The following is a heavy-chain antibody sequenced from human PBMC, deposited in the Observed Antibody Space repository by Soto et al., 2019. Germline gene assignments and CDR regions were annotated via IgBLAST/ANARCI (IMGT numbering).Heavy chain of an antibody. V-gene: IGHV3-9*01. CDR2: ISWNSGSI. D-gene: IGHD1-20*01. Sequence: GGSLRLSCAASGFTFDDYAMHWVRQAPGKGLEWVSGISWNSGSIGYADSVKGRFTISRDNAKNSLYLQMNSLRAEDTSLYYCAKDLSKYNWNYFDYWGQGTLVTVSS. CDR3: AKDLSKYNWNYFDY. J-gene: IGHJ4*02. CDR1: GFTFDDYA.